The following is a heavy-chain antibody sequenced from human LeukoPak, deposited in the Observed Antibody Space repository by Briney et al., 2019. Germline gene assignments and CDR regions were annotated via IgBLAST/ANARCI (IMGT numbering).Heavy chain of an antibody. D-gene: IGHD3-10*01. Sequence: SETLSLTCTASGGSISRYYWSWIRQPAGKGLEWIGRIYTSGSTNYNPSLKSRVTMSVDTSKNQFSVKLSSVTAADTAVYYCARDRIDYGSGSYYFDYWGQGTLVTVSS. CDR2: IYTSGST. J-gene: IGHJ4*02. CDR1: GGSISRYY. V-gene: IGHV4-4*07. CDR3: ARDRIDYGSGSYYFDY.